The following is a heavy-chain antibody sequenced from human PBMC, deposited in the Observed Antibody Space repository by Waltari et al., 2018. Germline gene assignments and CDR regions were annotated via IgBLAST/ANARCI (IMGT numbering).Heavy chain of an antibody. J-gene: IGHJ4*02. CDR1: GGPFSAYY. CDR2: INHSGST. Sequence: QVQLQQWGAGLLKPSETLSLTSAAYGGPFSAYYCSCISQPPGKGLWWLGAINHSGSTNYNPSIKSRDTISVETSKKQYSLKLRSVTAADTAVYYCARRAPRWYSGSYAYWGQGTLVTVSS. V-gene: IGHV4-34*01. D-gene: IGHD1-26*01. CDR3: ARRAPRWYSGSYAY.